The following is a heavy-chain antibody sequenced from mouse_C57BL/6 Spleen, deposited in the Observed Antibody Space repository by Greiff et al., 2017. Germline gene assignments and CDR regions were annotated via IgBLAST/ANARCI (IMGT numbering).Heavy chain of an antibody. V-gene: IGHV6-3*01. CDR2: IRLKSDNYAT. D-gene: IGHD2-1*01. Sequence: VQLKESGGGLVQPGGSMKLSCVASGFTFSNYWMNWVRQSPEKGLEWVAQIRLKSDNYATHYAESVKGRFTISRDDSKSSVYLQMNNLRAEDTGIYYCTGYYYPFMDYWGQGTSVTVSS. CDR3: TGYYYPFMDY. CDR1: GFTFSNYW. J-gene: IGHJ4*01.